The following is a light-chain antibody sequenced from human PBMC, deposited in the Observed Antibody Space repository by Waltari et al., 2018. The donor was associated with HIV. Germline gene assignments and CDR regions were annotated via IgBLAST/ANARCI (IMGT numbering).Light chain of an antibody. J-gene: IGLJ1*01. V-gene: IGLV2-8*01. CDR3: SSYAGSSMSYA. Sequence: SSLTQPPPASVSPGQSVSHSCPWTSRSGWSFKSVSWYQQHPGKAPKLWIYDVTKRPSGVPDRFSGSKSGNTASLTVSGLQAEDEAHYYCSSYAGSSMSYAFGTGTKVTVL. CDR2: DVT. CDR1: SRSGWSFKS.